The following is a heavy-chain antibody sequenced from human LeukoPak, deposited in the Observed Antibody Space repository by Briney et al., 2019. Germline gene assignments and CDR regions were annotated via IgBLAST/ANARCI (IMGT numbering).Heavy chain of an antibody. J-gene: IGHJ4*02. Sequence: SETLSLTCTVSGGSISSYYWSWIRQPPGKGLEWIGYIYYSGGTNYNPSLKSRVTISVDTSKNQFSLKLSSVTAADTAVYYCAREIRDGYNSDYFDYWGQGTLVTVSS. D-gene: IGHD5-24*01. CDR3: AREIRDGYNSDYFDY. CDR1: GGSISSYY. CDR2: IYYSGGT. V-gene: IGHV4-59*01.